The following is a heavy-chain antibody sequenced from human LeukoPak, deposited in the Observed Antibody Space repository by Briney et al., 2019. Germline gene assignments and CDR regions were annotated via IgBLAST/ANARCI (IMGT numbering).Heavy chain of an antibody. CDR3: ARLGGRYFDFWSGAMGTFDM. J-gene: IGHJ3*02. V-gene: IGHV1-18*04. CDR2: ISAKNGHA. CDR1: GYTFTSYS. Sequence: ASVKVSCKTSGYTFTSYSITYVRQAPGQGLEWMGWISAKNGHAKYAQKFQDRVTMTIDTSTGTSHMELRNLRSDDTAMYYCARLGGRYFDFWSGAMGTFDMWGQGTMVTV. D-gene: IGHD3-3*01.